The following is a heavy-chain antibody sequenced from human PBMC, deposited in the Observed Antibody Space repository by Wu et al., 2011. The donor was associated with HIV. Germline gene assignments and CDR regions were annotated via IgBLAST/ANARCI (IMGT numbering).Heavy chain of an antibody. V-gene: IGHV1-2*02. D-gene: IGHD3-10*01. J-gene: IGHJ5*02. Sequence: QVQLVQSGAEVEKPGSSVKVSCKASGGTFSSYTMSWVRQAPGQGLEWMGWINPNSGGTNYAQKFQGRVTMTRDTSISTAYMELSRLTSDDTAVYYCALWAGSYSFKSWGQGTLVTVSS. CDR2: INPNSGGT. CDR3: ALWAGSYSFKS. CDR1: GGTFSSYT.